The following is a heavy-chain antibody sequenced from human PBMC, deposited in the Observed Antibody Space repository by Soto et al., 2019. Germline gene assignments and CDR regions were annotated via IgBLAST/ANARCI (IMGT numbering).Heavy chain of an antibody. V-gene: IGHV4-34*01. CDR3: AREGRRGGTTFEFNVWFEP. CDR1: GGSFSGYY. CDR2: INHSGST. Sequence: SETLSLTCAVYGGSFSGYYWSWIRQPPGKGLEWIGEINHSGSTNYNPSLKSRVTISVDTSKNQFSLKLSSVTAADTAVYYCAREGRRGGTTFEFNVWFEPWGQGTLVTVSS. J-gene: IGHJ5*02. D-gene: IGHD1-1*01.